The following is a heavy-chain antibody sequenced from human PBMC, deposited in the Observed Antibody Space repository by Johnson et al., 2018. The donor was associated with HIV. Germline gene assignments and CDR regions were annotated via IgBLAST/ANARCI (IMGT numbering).Heavy chain of an antibody. CDR2: LSSGGRT. CDR1: GFTVSNIY. CDR3: AKDRYSSSSVGAFDI. V-gene: IGHV3-66*01. Sequence: MQLVESGGGLVQPGGSLRLSCAASGFTVSNIYMSWVRQAPGTGLEWVSVLSSGGRTYYADSVQGRFTISRDNSTNTRYLQMNSLSAEDPAVYYCAKDRYSSSSVGAFDIWGQGTMVTVSS. D-gene: IGHD6-6*01. J-gene: IGHJ3*02.